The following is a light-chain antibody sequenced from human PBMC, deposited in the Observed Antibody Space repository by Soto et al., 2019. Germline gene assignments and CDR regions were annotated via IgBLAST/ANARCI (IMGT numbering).Light chain of an antibody. CDR2: GAS. V-gene: IGKV3-20*01. CDR3: QQYGSSPPYT. Sequence: EIVMTQSPATVPASPGERVTLSCRASQSVSSSYLAWYQQKPGQAPRLLIYGASNRATGIPDRFSGSGSGTDFTLTISRLEPEDFAIYYCQQYGSSPPYTFGQGTKVDIK. CDR1: QSVSSSY. J-gene: IGKJ2*01.